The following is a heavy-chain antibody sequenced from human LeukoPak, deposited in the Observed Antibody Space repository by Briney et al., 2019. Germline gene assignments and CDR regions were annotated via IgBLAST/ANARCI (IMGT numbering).Heavy chain of an antibody. CDR2: IYYSGNT. D-gene: IGHD3-3*01. J-gene: IGHJ4*02. CDR1: GGSISSNSDY. CDR3: ARERRTSIFGVVSRQFDY. V-gene: IGHV4-39*07. Sequence: SETLSLTCTVSGGSISSNSDYWGWIRQPPGKGLESIGTIYYSGNTYYNPSLKSRVTISVDTSKNHFSLNLSSVTAADTAVYYCARERRTSIFGVVSRQFDYWGQGTLVTVSS.